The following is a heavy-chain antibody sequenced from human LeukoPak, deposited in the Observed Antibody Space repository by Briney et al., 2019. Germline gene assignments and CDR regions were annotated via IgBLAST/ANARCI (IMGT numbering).Heavy chain of an antibody. CDR2: IIPIFGTA. V-gene: IGHV1-69*06. Sequence: SVKVSCKASGGTFSSYAISWARQAPGQGLEWMGGIIPIFGTANYAQKFQGRVTITADKSTSTAYMELSSLRSEDTAVYYCARDEGHSSSWPYYFDYWGQGTLVTVSS. J-gene: IGHJ4*02. D-gene: IGHD6-13*01. CDR3: ARDEGHSSSWPYYFDY. CDR1: GGTFSSYA.